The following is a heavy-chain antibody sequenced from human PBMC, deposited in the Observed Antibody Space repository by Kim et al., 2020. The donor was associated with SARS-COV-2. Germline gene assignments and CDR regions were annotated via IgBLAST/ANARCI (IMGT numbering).Heavy chain of an antibody. D-gene: IGHD6-13*01. CDR3: ARDGRPPQQLGFDY. Sequence: ASVKVSCKASGYTFTSYAMHWVRQALGQRLEWMGWINAGNGNTKYSQKFQGRVTITRDTSASTAYMELSSLRSEDTAVYYCARDGRPPQQLGFDYWGQGTLVTVSS. CDR1: GYTFTSYA. CDR2: INAGNGNT. J-gene: IGHJ4*02. V-gene: IGHV1-3*01.